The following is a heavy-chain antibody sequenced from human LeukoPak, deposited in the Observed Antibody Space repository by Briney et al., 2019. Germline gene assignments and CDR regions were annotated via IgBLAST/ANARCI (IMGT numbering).Heavy chain of an antibody. Sequence: SETLSLTCTVSGGSISGYYYNWIRQPPGKGLEWIGYIYYRVSTNYNPSLKSRVTISLDTSKNQFSLKLSSVTTADTAVYYCARSVVTLYWYFDLCGRGTLGSASS. CDR1: GGSISGYY. J-gene: IGHJ2*01. CDR2: IYYRVST. CDR3: ARSVVTLYWYFDL. V-gene: IGHV4-59*01. D-gene: IGHD4-23*01.